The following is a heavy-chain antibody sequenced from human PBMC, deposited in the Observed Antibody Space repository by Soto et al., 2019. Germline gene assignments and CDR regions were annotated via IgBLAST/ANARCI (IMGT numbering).Heavy chain of an antibody. CDR2: MNPNSGNT. Sequence: QVQLVQSGAEVKKPGASVKVSCKASGYTFTSYDINWVRQATGQGLEWMGWMNPNSGNTGYAQKFQGRVNMTRDTSISTAYMELSSLRSEDTAVYYCARAPSTQGKNTIFGVVTGGAPQYYYMDVWGKGTTVTVSS. CDR3: ARAPSTQGKNTIFGVVTGGAPQYYYMDV. CDR1: GYTFTSYD. D-gene: IGHD3-3*01. V-gene: IGHV1-8*01. J-gene: IGHJ6*03.